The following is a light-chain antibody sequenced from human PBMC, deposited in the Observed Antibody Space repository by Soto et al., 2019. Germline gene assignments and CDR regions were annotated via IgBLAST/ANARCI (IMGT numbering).Light chain of an antibody. J-gene: IGLJ7*01. CDR3: AAWDDSLKAI. CDR2: GSS. CDR1: SSNIGAGYD. V-gene: IGLV1-40*01. Sequence: QSVLTQPPSVSGAPGQRVTISCTGSSSNIGAGYDVHWYQQLPRAAPKLLIYGSSNRPSGVPDRFSGSKSGTSASLAITGLQAEDEADYYCAAWDDSLKAIFGGGTQLTVL.